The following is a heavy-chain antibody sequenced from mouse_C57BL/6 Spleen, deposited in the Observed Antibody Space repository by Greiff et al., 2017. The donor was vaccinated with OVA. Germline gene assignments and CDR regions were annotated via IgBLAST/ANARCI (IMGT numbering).Heavy chain of an antibody. Sequence: VQLKQSGPELVKPGASVKISCKASGYSFTGYYMNWVKQSPEKSLEWIGEINPSTGGTTYNQKFKAKATLTVDKSSSTAYMQLKSLTSEDSAVYYCARSPPGYWGQGTTLTVSS. V-gene: IGHV1-42*01. CDR3: ARSPPGY. CDR1: GYSFTGYY. D-gene: IGHD4-1*01. J-gene: IGHJ2*01. CDR2: INPSTGGT.